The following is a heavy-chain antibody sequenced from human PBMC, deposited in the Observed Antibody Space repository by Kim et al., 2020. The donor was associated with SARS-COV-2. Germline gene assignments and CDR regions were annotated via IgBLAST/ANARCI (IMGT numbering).Heavy chain of an antibody. J-gene: IGHJ6*02. CDR2: GRKK. Sequence: GRKKYYADSVKGRFTIARDNFKNTLYLQMNSLRAEDTAVYYCAREQGHVWGQGTTVTVSS. CDR3: AREQGHV. V-gene: IGHV3-33*01.